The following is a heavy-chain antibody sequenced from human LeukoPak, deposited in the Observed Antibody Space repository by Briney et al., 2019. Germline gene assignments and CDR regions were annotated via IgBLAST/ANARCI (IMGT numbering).Heavy chain of an antibody. J-gene: IGHJ4*02. D-gene: IGHD3-16*01. CDR1: GFTFSSYE. V-gene: IGHV3-48*03. Sequence: TGGSLRLSCAASGFTFSSYEMNWVRQAPGKGLEWISYISNSGNTKHYADFVKGRFTISRDNAKNSLYLQVNSLRAEDTAVYYCARGGMMTMYYWGQGTLVTVPS. CDR2: ISNSGNTK. CDR3: ARGGMMTMYY.